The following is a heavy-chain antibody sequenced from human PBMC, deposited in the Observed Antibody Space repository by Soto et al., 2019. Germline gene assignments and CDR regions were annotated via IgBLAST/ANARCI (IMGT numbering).Heavy chain of an antibody. Sequence: PSETLFLTCTVSGCSISSYYWSWIRQPPGKGLEWIGYIYYSGSTNYNPSLKSRVTISVDTSKNQFSLKLSSVTAADTAVYYCASGPRIYDILTGYRXDYWGQGTLVTVSS. CDR1: GCSISSYY. D-gene: IGHD3-9*01. J-gene: IGHJ4*02. V-gene: IGHV4-59*01. CDR3: ASGPRIYDILTGYRXDY. CDR2: IYYSGST.